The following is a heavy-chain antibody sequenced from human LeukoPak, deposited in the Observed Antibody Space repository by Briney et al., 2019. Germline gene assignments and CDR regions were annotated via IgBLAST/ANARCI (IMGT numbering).Heavy chain of an antibody. Sequence: SETLSLTCTVSGYSISSGYYWGWIRQPPGKGLEWIGSIYHSGSTYYNPSLKSRVTISVDTSKNQFSLKLSSVTAADTAVYYCASILDGGHVYYDSSGSYAFDIWGQGTMVTVSS. V-gene: IGHV4-38-2*02. D-gene: IGHD3-22*01. CDR2: IYHSGST. CDR1: GYSISSGYY. J-gene: IGHJ3*02. CDR3: ASILDGGHVYYDSSGSYAFDI.